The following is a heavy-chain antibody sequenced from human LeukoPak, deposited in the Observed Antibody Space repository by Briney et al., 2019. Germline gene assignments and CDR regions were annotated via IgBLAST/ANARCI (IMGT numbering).Heavy chain of an antibody. CDR1: GFAFSVYA. D-gene: IGHD6-19*01. CDR3: AKPISGGLAVTADWFHP. V-gene: IGHV3-23*01. Sequence: GGSLRLSCTASGFAFSVYAMSWLRHPPGKGLEWVSTINANSGTTSYAASVRGRFTISRDNSKNTLYLQLNTLRADDTATYYCAKPISGGLAVTADWFHPWGQGTLVVVSS. J-gene: IGHJ5*01. CDR2: INANSGTT.